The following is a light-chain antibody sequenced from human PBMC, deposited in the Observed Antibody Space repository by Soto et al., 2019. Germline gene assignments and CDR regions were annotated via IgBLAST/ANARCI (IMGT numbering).Light chain of an antibody. CDR1: QSVSSN. CDR3: QQYNTWPLT. V-gene: IGKV3-15*01. J-gene: IGKJ4*01. CDR2: GAS. Sequence: EIVMTQSLATLSESPGERATLSCRASQSVSSNLAWYQQKPGQAPRLLIYGASTRATGIPARFSGSGSGTEFTLTISSLQSEDFAVYYCQQYNTWPLTFGGGTKVDIK.